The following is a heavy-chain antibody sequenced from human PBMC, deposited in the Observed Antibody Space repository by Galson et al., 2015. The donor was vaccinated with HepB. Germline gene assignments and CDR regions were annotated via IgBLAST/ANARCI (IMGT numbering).Heavy chain of an antibody. Sequence: SLRLSCAASGFTVSSNYMNWVRQAPGKGLEWVSVIYGGSNTNYADSVKGRFTISRDDSKNTVYLQMNSLRAEDTAVYYCAQLGTGYWGQGTLVTVSS. CDR2: IYGGSNT. J-gene: IGHJ4*02. CDR3: AQLGTGY. D-gene: IGHD7-27*01. CDR1: GFTVSSNY. V-gene: IGHV3-53*01.